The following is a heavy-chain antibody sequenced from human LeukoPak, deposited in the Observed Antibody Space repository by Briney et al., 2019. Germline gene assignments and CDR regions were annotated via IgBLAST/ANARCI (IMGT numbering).Heavy chain of an antibody. CDR1: GFTFSSYA. D-gene: IGHD3-3*01. CDR3: ARTYDFGRGPPGDAFDN. Sequence: PGGSLRLSCAASGFTFSSYAMSWVRQAPGKGLEWVSAISGSGGSTYYADSVQGRFTISRDDAKDSVFLQMNSLRVDDTAVYYCARTYDFGRGPPGDAFDNWGQGTLVAVPS. J-gene: IGHJ3*02. V-gene: IGHV3-23*01. CDR2: ISGSGGST.